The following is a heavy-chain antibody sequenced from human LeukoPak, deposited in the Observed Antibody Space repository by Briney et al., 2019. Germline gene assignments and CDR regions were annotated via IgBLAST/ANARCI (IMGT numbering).Heavy chain of an antibody. CDR2: INPSGGST. CDR1: GYTFTSYY. V-gene: IGHV1-46*01. D-gene: IGHD3-22*01. CDR3: AREAEEGYYDSSGYDAFDI. Sequence: ASVKVSCKASGYTFTSYYMHWVRQAPGQGLEWMGIINPSGGSTSYAQKFQGRVTMTRDMSTSTVYMELSSLRSEDTAVYYCAREAEEGYYDSSGYDAFDIWGQGTMVTVSS. J-gene: IGHJ3*02.